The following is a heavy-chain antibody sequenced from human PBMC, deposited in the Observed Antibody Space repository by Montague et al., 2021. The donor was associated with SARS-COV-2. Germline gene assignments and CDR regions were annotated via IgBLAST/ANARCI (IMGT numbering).Heavy chain of an antibody. CDR1: GFTFSSYA. CDR2: ISYDGSNK. V-gene: IGHV3-30-3*01. D-gene: IGHD1-26*01. CDR3: ARVYGGSYRGRIDY. Sequence: SLRLSCAASGFTFSSYAMHWVRQAPGKGLEWVAVISYDGSNKYYADSVTRRFTISRDNSKNTLYLQMNSLRAEDTAVYYCARVYGGSYRGRIDYWGQGTLVTGSS. J-gene: IGHJ4*02.